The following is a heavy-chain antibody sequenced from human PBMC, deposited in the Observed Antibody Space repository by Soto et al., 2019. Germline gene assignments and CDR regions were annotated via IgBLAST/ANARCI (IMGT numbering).Heavy chain of an antibody. CDR1: GGSISSYY. J-gene: IGHJ4*02. V-gene: IGHV4-59*01. Sequence: PSETLSLTCTVSGGSISSYYWSWIRQPPGKGLEWIGYIYYSGSTNYNPSLKSRVTISVDTSKNQFSLKLSSVTAADTAVYYCARDVAVAGLDYWGQGTLVTVSP. CDR3: ARDVAVAGLDY. D-gene: IGHD6-19*01. CDR2: IYYSGST.